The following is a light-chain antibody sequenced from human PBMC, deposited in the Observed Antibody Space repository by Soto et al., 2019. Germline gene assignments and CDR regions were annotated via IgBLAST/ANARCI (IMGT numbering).Light chain of an antibody. J-gene: IGLJ1*01. V-gene: IGLV2-14*01. CDR3: SSYTSSSTYV. Sequence: QSALTQPASVSGSPGQSITISCTGTSSDVGGYNYVSWYQQHPGKAPKLMIYEVSNRPSGVSNRFSGSKSGNTASLTISGLQAEDEAEYYRSSYTSSSTYVFGTGTKLTVL. CDR2: EVS. CDR1: SSDVGGYNY.